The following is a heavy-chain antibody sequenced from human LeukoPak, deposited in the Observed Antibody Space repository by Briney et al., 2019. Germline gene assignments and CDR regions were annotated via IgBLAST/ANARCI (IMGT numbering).Heavy chain of an antibody. D-gene: IGHD1-1*01. CDR3: AKVRQMQHFDY. CDR1: GFTFSSYA. CDR2: ISYDGSNK. J-gene: IGHJ4*02. Sequence: GGSLRLSCAASGFTFSSYAMHWVRQAPGKGLEWVAVISYDGSNKYYADSVKGRFTISRDNSKKTLFLQMSSLRAGDTAVYYCAKVRQMQHFDYWGQGSLVTVSS. V-gene: IGHV3-30*04.